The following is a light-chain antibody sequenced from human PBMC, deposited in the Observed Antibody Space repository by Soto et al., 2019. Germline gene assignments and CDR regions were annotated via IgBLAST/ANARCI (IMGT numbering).Light chain of an antibody. Sequence: DIQMTQSPSTLSASVGDRVTITCRASQSINTWLAWYQQKPGTAPKLLIYDASSLESGVPSRFSGSGSGTEFTLTNSGLQPEDFATYYCQQCHSYWTFGQGTKVEIK. J-gene: IGKJ1*01. CDR1: QSINTW. CDR2: DAS. CDR3: QQCHSYWT. V-gene: IGKV1-5*01.